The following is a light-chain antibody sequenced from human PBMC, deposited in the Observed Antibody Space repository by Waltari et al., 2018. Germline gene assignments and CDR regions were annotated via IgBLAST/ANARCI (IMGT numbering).Light chain of an antibody. CDR3: QQSYSSPPVT. V-gene: IGKV1-39*01. CDR2: GAS. J-gene: IGKJ2*01. Sequence: DIQMTQSPSSLSASVGDRVTITCRASQSISTFLNWYQQKPGKAPNLLIYGASTLQSGVPSRFSGSGSWTDFTLTISSLQPEDFATYYCQQSYSSPPVTFGQGTKLEI. CDR1: QSISTF.